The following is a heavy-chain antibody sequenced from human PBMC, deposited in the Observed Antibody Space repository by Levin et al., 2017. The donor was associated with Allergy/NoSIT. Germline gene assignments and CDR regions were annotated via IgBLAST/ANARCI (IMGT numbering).Heavy chain of an antibody. CDR1: GFTFSLFS. D-gene: IGHD3-10*01. J-gene: IGHJ4*02. CDR3: AREKLSFGADAYYFDY. CDR2: SGGRTNSI. V-gene: IGHV3-48*01. Sequence: GESLKISCAGSGFTFSLFSINWVRQAPGKGLEWLSYSGGRTNSIYYADSVKGRFTISRDNAKSLVYLEMNSLSAEDTALYYCAREKLSFGADAYYFDYWGQGTLVTVSS.